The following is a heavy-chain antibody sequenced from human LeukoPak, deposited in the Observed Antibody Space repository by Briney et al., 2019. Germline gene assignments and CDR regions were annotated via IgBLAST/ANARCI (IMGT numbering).Heavy chain of an antibody. Sequence: GGSLRLSCTASGFTFSSFWMHWVRQAPGKGLVWVSHIDTDGSTTTYADSVKGRFTISRDNSKNTLYLQMNSLRAEDTAVYYCAKDYYDSSGRRFDYWGQGTLVTVSS. CDR1: GFTFSSFW. CDR3: AKDYYDSSGRRFDY. CDR2: IDTDGSTT. J-gene: IGHJ4*02. D-gene: IGHD3-22*01. V-gene: IGHV3-74*01.